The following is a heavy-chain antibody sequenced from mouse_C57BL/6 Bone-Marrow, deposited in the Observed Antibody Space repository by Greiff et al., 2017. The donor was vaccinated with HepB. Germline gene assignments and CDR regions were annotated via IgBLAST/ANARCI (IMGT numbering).Heavy chain of an antibody. Sequence: DVKLVESGGGLVQPGGSMKLSCVASGFTFSNYWMNWVRQSPEKGLEWVAQIRLKSDNYATHYAESVKGRFTISRDDSKSSVYLQMNNLRAEDTGIYYCTANRYYGFDYWGQGTTLTVSS. CDR2: IRLKSDNYAT. CDR3: TANRYYGFDY. J-gene: IGHJ2*01. D-gene: IGHD1-1*01. CDR1: GFTFSNYW. V-gene: IGHV6-3*01.